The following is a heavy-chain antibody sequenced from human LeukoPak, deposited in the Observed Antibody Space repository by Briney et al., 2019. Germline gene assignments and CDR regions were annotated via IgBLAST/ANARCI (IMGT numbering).Heavy chain of an antibody. V-gene: IGHV1-18*01. Sequence: ASVKVSCKASGYTFTSYGISWVRQAPGQGLEWTGWISAYNGNTNYAQKLQGRVTMTTDTSTSTAYMELRSLRSDDTAVYYCAREGRQSFGVVIGWFDPWGQGTLVTVSS. J-gene: IGHJ5*02. D-gene: IGHD3-3*01. CDR3: AREGRQSFGVVIGWFDP. CDR1: GYTFTSYG. CDR2: ISAYNGNT.